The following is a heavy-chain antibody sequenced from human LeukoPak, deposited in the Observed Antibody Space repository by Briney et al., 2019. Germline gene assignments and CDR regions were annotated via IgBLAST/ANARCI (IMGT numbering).Heavy chain of an antibody. Sequence: ASVKVSCKVSGYTLTELSMHWVRQAPGKGLEWMGGFDPEDGETIYAQKFQGRVTMTEDTSTDTAYMDLSSLRSEDTGVYYCASGEWLVLGGGGFDYWGQGTLVTVSS. CDR3: ASGEWLVLGGGGFDY. V-gene: IGHV1-24*01. CDR2: FDPEDGET. D-gene: IGHD6-19*01. J-gene: IGHJ4*02. CDR1: GYTLTELS.